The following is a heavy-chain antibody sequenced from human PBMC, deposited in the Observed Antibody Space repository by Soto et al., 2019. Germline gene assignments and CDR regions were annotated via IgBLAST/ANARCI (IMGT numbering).Heavy chain of an antibody. CDR3: ATLYLVNWNYVNWFDP. Sequence: ASETLSLTCTVSGGSISSSSYYWGWIRQPPGKGLEWIGSIYYSGSTYYNPSLKSRVTISVDTSKNQFSLKLSSVTAADTAVYYCATLYLVNWNYVNWFDPWGQGTLVTVSS. J-gene: IGHJ5*02. D-gene: IGHD1-7*01. CDR1: GGSISSSSYY. CDR2: IYYSGST. V-gene: IGHV4-39*01.